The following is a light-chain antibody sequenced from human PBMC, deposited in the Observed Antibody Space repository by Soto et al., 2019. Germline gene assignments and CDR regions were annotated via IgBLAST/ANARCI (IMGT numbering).Light chain of an antibody. CDR2: AAS. V-gene: IGKV1-9*01. CDR1: QTISTW. CDR3: QQLNSYPLT. J-gene: IGKJ4*01. Sequence: DLQGTQSPPTLSASVGDRVTITCRASQTISTWMAWYRQKPGKAPKLLISAASTLESGVPSRFSGSGSGTEFTLTITTLQPEDFATYYCQQLNSYPLTFGGGTKVDIK.